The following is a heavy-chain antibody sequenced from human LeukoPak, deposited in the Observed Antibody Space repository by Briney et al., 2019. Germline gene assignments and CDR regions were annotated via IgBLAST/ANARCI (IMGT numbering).Heavy chain of an antibody. Sequence: GASVKVSCKASGGTFSSYAISWVRQAPGQGLERMGRIIPIFGTANYAQKFQGRVTITTDESTSTAYMELSSLRSEDTAVYYCARSRRDGYNLFDYWGQGTLVTVSS. CDR2: IIPIFGTA. D-gene: IGHD5-24*01. V-gene: IGHV1-69*05. CDR1: GGTFSSYA. CDR3: ARSRRDGYNLFDY. J-gene: IGHJ4*02.